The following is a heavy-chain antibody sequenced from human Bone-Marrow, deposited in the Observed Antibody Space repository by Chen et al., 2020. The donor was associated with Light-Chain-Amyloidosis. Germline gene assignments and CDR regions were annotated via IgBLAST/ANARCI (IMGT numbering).Heavy chain of an antibody. CDR1: GGTFSSHA. V-gene: IGHV1-69*01. D-gene: IGHD2-2*01. Sequence: QVQLVQSGAEVKKPGSSVKVSCKASGGTFSSHAISWVRQAPGQGLEWMGGIIPIFGTANYAQKFQGRVTITADESTSTAYMELSSLRSEDTAVYYCASYNPVYAFTTLYYYGMDVWGQGTTVTVSS. CDR2: IIPIFGTA. CDR3: ASYNPVYAFTTLYYYGMDV. J-gene: IGHJ6*02.